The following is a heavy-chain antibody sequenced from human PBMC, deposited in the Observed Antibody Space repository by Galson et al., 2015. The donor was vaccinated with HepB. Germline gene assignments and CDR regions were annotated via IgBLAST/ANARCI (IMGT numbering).Heavy chain of an antibody. CDR2: ISGSSTYI. CDR1: GFSFSSYT. V-gene: IGHV3-21*01. Sequence: SLRLSCAASGFSFSSYTMTWVRQAPGKGLEWVSSISGSSTYIYYADSLKGRFTISRDNANNSLYLQMNSLRAEDTAVYYCARSPFDYWGQGTLVTVSS. J-gene: IGHJ4*02. CDR3: ARSPFDY.